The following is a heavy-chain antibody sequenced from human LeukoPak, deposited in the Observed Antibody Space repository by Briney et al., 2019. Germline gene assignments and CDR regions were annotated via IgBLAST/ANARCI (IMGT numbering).Heavy chain of an antibody. J-gene: IGHJ2*01. CDR2: VGTAGDT. V-gene: IGHV3-13*04. CDR3: ARVLAVAGRNWYFDL. Sequence: GGSLRLSCAASGFTFSSYDMHWVRRPTGEGLEWVSSVGTAGDTYYPGSVKGRFTISRENAKNSVYLQMNSLRVGDTAVYYCARVLAVAGRNWYFDLWGRGTLVTVSS. D-gene: IGHD6-19*01. CDR1: GFTFSSYD.